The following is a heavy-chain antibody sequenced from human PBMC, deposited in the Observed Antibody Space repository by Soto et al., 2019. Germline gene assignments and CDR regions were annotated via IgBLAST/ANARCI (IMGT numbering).Heavy chain of an antibody. Sequence: EVQLVASGGGLVQPGGSLRLSCVASGFSLSDHYMDWVRQAPGKGLEWLGLIRNEPYGYTTNYAASVKGRFTISRKDSENSLLLQMDSMAAEDAAIYNSADVTWNGDYLSWGQGTLVNVSS. V-gene: IGHV3-72*01. CDR2: IRNEPYGYTT. D-gene: IGHD4-17*01. CDR3: ADVTWNGDYLS. CDR1: GFSLSDHY. J-gene: IGHJ4*02.